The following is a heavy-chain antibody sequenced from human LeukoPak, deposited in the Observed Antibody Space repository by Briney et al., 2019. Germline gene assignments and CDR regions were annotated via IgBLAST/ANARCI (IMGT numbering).Heavy chain of an antibody. Sequence: PETLSLTCTVSGGSISSSSYYWGWIRQPPGKGLEWIGSIYYSGSTYYNPSLKSRVTISVDTSKNQFSLKLSSVTAADTAVYYCARVRATAFDYWGQGTLVTVSS. D-gene: IGHD3-10*01. CDR1: GGSISSSSYY. CDR2: IYYSGST. J-gene: IGHJ4*02. CDR3: ARVRATAFDY. V-gene: IGHV4-39*07.